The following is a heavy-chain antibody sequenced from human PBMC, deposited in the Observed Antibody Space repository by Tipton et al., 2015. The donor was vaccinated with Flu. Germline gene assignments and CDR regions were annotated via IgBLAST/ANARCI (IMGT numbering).Heavy chain of an antibody. J-gene: IGHJ3*02. CDR2: IWYDGSNK. CDR3: ARGVAGAFDI. V-gene: IGHV3-33*01. CDR1: GFIFSTYG. D-gene: IGHD6-19*01. Sequence: QLVQSGGGVVQPGRSLRLSCAASGFIFSTYGMHWVRQAPGKGLEWVAVIWYDGSNKYYADSVKGRFTISRDNSKNTVYLQMNSLRPEDTATYYCARGVAGAFDIWGQGTMVTVSS.